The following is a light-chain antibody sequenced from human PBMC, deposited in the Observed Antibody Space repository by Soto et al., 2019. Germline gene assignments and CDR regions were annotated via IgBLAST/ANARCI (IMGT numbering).Light chain of an antibody. J-gene: IGKJ4*01. CDR3: QQYGRSPLT. CDR1: QSVSNDY. CDR2: GAS. Sequence: EIVLTQSPGTLSLSPGDTATLSCRASQSVSNDYLAWYQQKPGQPPRLLISGASRRAAGVPDRLSGSGSGTDFTLTINRLEPEDFGLYYCQQYGRSPLTFGGGTKVELK. V-gene: IGKV3-20*01.